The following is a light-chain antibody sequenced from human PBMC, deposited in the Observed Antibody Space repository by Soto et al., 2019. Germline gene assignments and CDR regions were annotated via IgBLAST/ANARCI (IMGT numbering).Light chain of an antibody. V-gene: IGKV1-5*03. J-gene: IGKJ4*02. CDR3: QQYNSYPLT. CDR1: QRISSW. CDR2: KAS. Sequence: DIQMTQSPSTLSASVGDRVTITCRASQRISSWLAWYQQKPGKAPKPLIYKASSLESGVPSRFSGSGSGTEFTLTISSLQPDDFAPYYCQQYNSYPLTFGGGTKVEIK.